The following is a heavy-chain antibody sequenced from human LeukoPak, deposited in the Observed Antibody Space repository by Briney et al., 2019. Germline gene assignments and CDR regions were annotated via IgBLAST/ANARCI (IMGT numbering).Heavy chain of an antibody. J-gene: IGHJ6*02. CDR3: ARVAVVRSDYYYGMDV. Sequence: SQTLSLTCAISGDSVSSNSAAWTWIRQSPSRGLEWLGRTYYRSKWYNDYAVSVKSRITINPDTSKNQFSLQLNSVTPEDTAVYYCARVAVVRSDYYYGMDVWGQGTTVTVSS. D-gene: IGHD6-19*01. CDR1: GDSVSSNSAA. V-gene: IGHV6-1*01. CDR2: TYYRSKWYN.